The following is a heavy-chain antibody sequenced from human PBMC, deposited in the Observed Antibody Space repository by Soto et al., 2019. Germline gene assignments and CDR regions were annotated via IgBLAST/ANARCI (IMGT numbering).Heavy chain of an antibody. CDR2: ISSSSSYI. J-gene: IGHJ4*02. V-gene: IGHV3-21*04. Sequence: PGGSLRLSCAASGFTFSSYSMNWVRQAPGKGLEWVSSISSSSSYICYADSVKGRFTISRDNAKNSLYLQMNSLRAEDTALYYCAREVDTAMATNTYYFDYWGQGTLVTVSS. D-gene: IGHD5-18*01. CDR3: AREVDTAMATNTYYFDY. CDR1: GFTFSSYS.